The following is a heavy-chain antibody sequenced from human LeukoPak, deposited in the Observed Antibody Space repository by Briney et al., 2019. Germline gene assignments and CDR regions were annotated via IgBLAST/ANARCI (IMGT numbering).Heavy chain of an antibody. V-gene: IGHV4-59*12. CDR1: GGSISSYY. Sequence: PSETLSLTCTVSGGSISSYYWSWIRQPPGKGLEWIGYIYYSGSTNYNPSLKSRVTISVDTSKNQFSLKLSSVTAADTAVYYCAYCSSTSCYPHDAFDIWGQGTMVTVSS. CDR3: AYCSSTSCYPHDAFDI. CDR2: IYYSGST. J-gene: IGHJ3*02. D-gene: IGHD2-2*01.